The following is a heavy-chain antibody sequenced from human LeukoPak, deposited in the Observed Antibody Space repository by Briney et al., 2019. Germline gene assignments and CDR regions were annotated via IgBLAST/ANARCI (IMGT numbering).Heavy chain of an antibody. D-gene: IGHD2-15*01. J-gene: IGHJ3*02. CDR2: IRYDGSNK. CDR1: GFTFSSYG. Sequence: GGSLRLSCAASGFTFSSYGMHWVRQAPGKGLEWVAFIRYDGSNKYYADSVKGRFTISRDNSKNTLYLQMNSLRAEDTAVYYCASLGYCSGGSCYSDAFDIWGQGTMVTVSS. V-gene: IGHV3-30*02. CDR3: ASLGYCSGGSCYSDAFDI.